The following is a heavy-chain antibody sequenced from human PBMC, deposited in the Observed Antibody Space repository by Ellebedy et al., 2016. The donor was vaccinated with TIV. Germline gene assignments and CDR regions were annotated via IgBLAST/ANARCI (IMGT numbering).Heavy chain of an antibody. J-gene: IGHJ3*02. V-gene: IGHV3-23*01. CDR2: IGASGTST. CDR1: GFTLSNNW. D-gene: IGHD1-14*01. CDR3: AKEGTTWQYAFDI. Sequence: GGSLRLXXAVSGFTLSNNWIHWVRQVPGKGLQWVSTIGASGTSTYYADSVRGRFTISRDNSNNMLYLQMNSLRAEVTAVYYCAKEGTTWQYAFDIWGQGTMVTVSS.